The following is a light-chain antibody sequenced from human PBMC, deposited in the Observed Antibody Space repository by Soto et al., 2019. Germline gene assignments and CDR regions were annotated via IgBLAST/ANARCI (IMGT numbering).Light chain of an antibody. CDR2: AAS. Sequence: DIQMTQSPSSVSASVGDRVTITCRASQGISTWLAWYQQKPGKAPRLLIFAASDLQSGVPSRFSGSGSGTDFTLTISSLQPEDSASYFCQQANSFPITFGGGTKVEIK. J-gene: IGKJ4*01. CDR1: QGISTW. V-gene: IGKV1-12*01. CDR3: QQANSFPIT.